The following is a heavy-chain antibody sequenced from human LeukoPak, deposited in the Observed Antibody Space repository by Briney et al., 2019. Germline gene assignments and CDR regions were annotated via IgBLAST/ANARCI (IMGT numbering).Heavy chain of an antibody. J-gene: IGHJ4*02. D-gene: IGHD6-13*01. CDR3: ASRTGQTGYSSSWYAN. Sequence: PSETLSLTCTVSGGSISSSNFYWGWIRQPPGKGLEWIGTISYSGSTFYSPSLKSRITISVDTSKNQFSLKLNSVTAADTAVYYCASRTGQTGYSSSWYANWGQGTLVTVSS. CDR1: GGSISSSNFY. CDR2: ISYSGST. V-gene: IGHV4-39*01.